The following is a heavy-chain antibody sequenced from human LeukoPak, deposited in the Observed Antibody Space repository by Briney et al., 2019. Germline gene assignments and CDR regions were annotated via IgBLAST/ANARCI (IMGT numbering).Heavy chain of an antibody. CDR2: IRSKAYGGTT. D-gene: IGHD3-22*01. Sequence: GGSLRLSCTASGFTFGDYAMSWVRQAPGKGLEWVGFIRSKAYGGTTEYAASVKGRFTISRDDSKSIAYLQMNSLKTEDTAVYYCTRVWYYYDSSGYYAPAGFDYWGQGTLVTVSS. CDR3: TRVWYYYDSSGYYAPAGFDY. V-gene: IGHV3-49*04. J-gene: IGHJ4*02. CDR1: GFTFGDYA.